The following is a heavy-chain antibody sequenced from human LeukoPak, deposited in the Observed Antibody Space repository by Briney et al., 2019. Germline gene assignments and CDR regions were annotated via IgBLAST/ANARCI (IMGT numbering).Heavy chain of an antibody. CDR2: ISGSGGST. J-gene: IGHJ4*02. CDR1: GFTFSSYA. D-gene: IGHD3-16*02. CDR3: ARVLSKSLELSTPPLDY. Sequence: PGGSLRLSCAASGFTFSSYAMSWVRQAPGKGLEWVSAISGSGGSTYYADSVKGRFTISRDNAKNSLYLQMNSLRAEDTAVYYCARVLSKSLELSTPPLDYWGQGTLVTVSS. V-gene: IGHV3-23*01.